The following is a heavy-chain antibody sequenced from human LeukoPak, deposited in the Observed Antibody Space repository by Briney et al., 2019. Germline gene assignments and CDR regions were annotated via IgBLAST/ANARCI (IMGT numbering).Heavy chain of an antibody. CDR2: ISAYNGNT. CDR1: GYTFTSYG. V-gene: IGHV1-18*01. Sequence: ASVKVSCKASGYTFTSYGISWVRQAPGQGLEWMGWISAYNGNTNYAQKLQGRVTMTTDTSTSTAYMELRSLRSDDTAVYYCARTSVNTIFGVVIILNWFDPWGQGTLVTVSS. J-gene: IGHJ5*02. CDR3: ARTSVNTIFGVVIILNWFDP. D-gene: IGHD3-3*01.